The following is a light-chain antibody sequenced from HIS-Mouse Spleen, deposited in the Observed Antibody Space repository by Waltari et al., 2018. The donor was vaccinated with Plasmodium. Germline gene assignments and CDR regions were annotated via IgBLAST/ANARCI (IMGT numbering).Light chain of an antibody. J-gene: IGKJ5*01. CDR1: QGISSA. V-gene: IGKV1D-13*01. CDR3: QQFNNYPRIT. Sequence: AIQLTQSPSSLSASVGVRVTITCRASQGISSALAWYQQKPGKAPKLLIYDASSLESGVPSRFSGSGSGTDFTLTISSLQPEDFATYYCQQFNNYPRITFGQGTRLEIK. CDR2: DAS.